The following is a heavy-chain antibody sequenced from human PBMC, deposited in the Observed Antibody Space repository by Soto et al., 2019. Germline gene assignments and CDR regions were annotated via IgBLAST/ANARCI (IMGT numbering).Heavy chain of an antibody. D-gene: IGHD3-10*01. CDR3: SSITIVRGVIITRGLYYFDY. V-gene: IGHV4-31*03. CDR2: IYYSGST. CDR1: GGSISSGGYY. Sequence: PSETLSLTCTVSGGSISSGGYYWSWIRQHPGKGLEWIGYIYYSGSTYYNPSLKSRVTISVDTSKNQFSLKLSSVTAADTAVYYCSSITIVRGVIITRGLYYFDYWGQGTLVTVSS. J-gene: IGHJ4*02.